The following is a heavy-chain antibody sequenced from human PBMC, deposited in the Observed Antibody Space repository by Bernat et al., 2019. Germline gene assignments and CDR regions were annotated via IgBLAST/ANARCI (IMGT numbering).Heavy chain of an antibody. J-gene: IGHJ6*02. CDR2: LKSKTEGGTT. CDR3: ARATVGFGGVYYYYYGMDV. CDR1: GFTFNNAW. D-gene: IGHD3-10*01. Sequence: EVQLVESGGGLVEPGGSLRLSCAASGFTFNNAWMSWVRQAPGKGLEWVGRLKSKTEGGTTDYAAPVKGRFTISRDNSKNTVYLQMNNLRAEDAAVYYCARATVGFGGVYYYYYGMDVWGQGTTVTVSS. V-gene: IGHV3-15*01.